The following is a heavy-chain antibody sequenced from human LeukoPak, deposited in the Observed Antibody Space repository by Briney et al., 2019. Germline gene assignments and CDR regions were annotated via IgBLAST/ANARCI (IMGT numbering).Heavy chain of an antibody. CDR1: GITFGNNW. V-gene: IGHV3-74*01. CDR3: ARDVPHNWFDT. CDR2: INSDGGGT. Sequence: GGSLRLSCAASGITFGNNWMHWVRQAPGKGLVWISRINSDGGGTIYADSVKGRFTVSRDNAKNTLYLQMNSLRAEDTAVYYCARDVPHNWFDTWGQGTLVTVSS. J-gene: IGHJ5*02.